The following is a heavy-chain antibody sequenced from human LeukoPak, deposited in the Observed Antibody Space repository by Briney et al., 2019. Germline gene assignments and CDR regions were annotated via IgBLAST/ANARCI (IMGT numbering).Heavy chain of an antibody. CDR3: ATTHDSRELMQGDY. J-gene: IGHJ4*02. Sequence: GASVKVSCKASGYTFTGYYMHWVRQAPGQGLEWTGWINPNSGGTNYAQKFQGRVTMTRDTSISTAYMELSRLRSDDTAVYYCATTHDSRELMQGDYWGQGTLVTVSS. CDR2: INPNSGGT. CDR1: GYTFTGYY. V-gene: IGHV1-2*02. D-gene: IGHD3-10*01.